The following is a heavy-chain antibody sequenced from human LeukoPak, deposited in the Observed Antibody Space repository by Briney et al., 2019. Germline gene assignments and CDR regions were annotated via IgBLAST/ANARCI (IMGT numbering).Heavy chain of an antibody. CDR1: GFTFNSYS. CDR3: ATGRHSNSAFFDY. Sequence: PGGSLRLSCAASGFTFNSYSLRWVRQAPGKGLGWGSGISGSGGDKYYADSVMGRFTISRDNYKTTLYLQMNSLRAEDTGVYYCATGRHSNSAFFDYWGQGTLVTVSS. D-gene: IGHD2-2*01. V-gene: IGHV3-23*01. J-gene: IGHJ4*02. CDR2: ISGSGGDK.